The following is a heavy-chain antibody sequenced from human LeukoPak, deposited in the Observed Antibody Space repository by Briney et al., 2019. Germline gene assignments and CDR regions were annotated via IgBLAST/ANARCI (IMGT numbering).Heavy chain of an antibody. Sequence: SETLSLTCTVSGGSISSSSYYWGWVRQPPGKGLEWIVSIYYSGSTYYNPSLKSRVTISVDTSKNQFSLKLSSVTAADTAVYYCARENYGSGRGWFDPWGQGTLVTASS. CDR3: ARENYGSGRGWFDP. D-gene: IGHD3-10*01. J-gene: IGHJ5*02. CDR1: GGSISSSSYY. V-gene: IGHV4-39*07. CDR2: IYYSGST.